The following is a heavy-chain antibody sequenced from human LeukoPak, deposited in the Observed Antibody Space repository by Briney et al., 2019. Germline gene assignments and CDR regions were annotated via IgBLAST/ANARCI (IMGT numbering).Heavy chain of an antibody. CDR3: ARVRAAAGTYYYYYGMDV. J-gene: IGHJ6*02. V-gene: IGHV3-7*04. CDR1: GFTFNNYW. CDR2: IKQDGGEK. D-gene: IGHD6-13*01. Sequence: GGSLRLSCAAHGFTFNNYWMSWVRQAPGKGLEWVANIKQDGGEKYYVDSVKGRFTISRDNAKNSLYVQMDSLRAEDTAVYYCARVRAAAGTYYYYYGMDVWGLGTTVTVSS.